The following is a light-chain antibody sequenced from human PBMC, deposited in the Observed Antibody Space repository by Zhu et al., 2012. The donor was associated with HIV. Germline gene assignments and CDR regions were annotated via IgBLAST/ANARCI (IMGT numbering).Light chain of an antibody. CDR1: QSIGSY. Sequence: IVLTQSPPTLSLSPGERATLSCRASQSIGSYLAWYQQKPGQAPRLLMYDASNTAPGISARFSGSGSGTDFTLTISSLEPEDSAVYYCQQYVSSSYIFGQGTKLEIK. J-gene: IGKJ2*01. CDR3: QQYVSSSYI. V-gene: IGKV3-11*01. CDR2: DAS.